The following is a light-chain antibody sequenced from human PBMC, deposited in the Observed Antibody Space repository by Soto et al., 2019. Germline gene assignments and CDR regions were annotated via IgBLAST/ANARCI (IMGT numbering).Light chain of an antibody. CDR2: GNN. Sequence: QSVLTQPPSVSGAPGQRVTISCTGSSSNIGAGYDVHWYQQLPGTAPKLLIYGNNNRPSGVPERFSASKSGTSASLAITGLQAEDEADYYCHSYDSSLGGSVFGGGTKVTVL. J-gene: IGLJ3*02. CDR1: SSNIGAGYD. V-gene: IGLV1-40*01. CDR3: HSYDSSLGGSV.